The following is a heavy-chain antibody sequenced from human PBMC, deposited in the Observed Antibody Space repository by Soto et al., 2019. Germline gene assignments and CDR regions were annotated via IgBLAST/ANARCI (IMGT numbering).Heavy chain of an antibody. CDR1: DFILSDAW. J-gene: IGHJ4*02. CDR2: IKSKAHGGTT. V-gene: IGHV3-15*07. Sequence: EVQLEESGGGLIKPGESLTLSCAASDFILSDAWMKWVRQAPGKGLEWVGRIKSKAHGGTTDYAAPLKGRFTILRDDSKNTLYLPMNSLPTEDTDMYYCASYRDSSGLRRYDYWGQGALVTVSS. CDR3: ASYRDSSGLRRYDY. D-gene: IGHD3-22*01.